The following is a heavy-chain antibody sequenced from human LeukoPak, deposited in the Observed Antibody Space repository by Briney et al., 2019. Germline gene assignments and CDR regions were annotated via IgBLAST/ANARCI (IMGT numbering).Heavy chain of an antibody. CDR3: ARPGIAVAGEFFDY. V-gene: IGHV3-21*01. CDR2: IRSSSSYI. CDR1: GFTFSSYN. Sequence: GGSLTLSCAASGFTFSSYNMDWVRQAPGKGLEWVSFIRSSSSYIYYADSVKGRFTISRDNAKNSLYLQMNSLRAEDTAVYYCARPGIAVAGEFFDYWGQGTLVTVSS. D-gene: IGHD6-19*01. J-gene: IGHJ4*02.